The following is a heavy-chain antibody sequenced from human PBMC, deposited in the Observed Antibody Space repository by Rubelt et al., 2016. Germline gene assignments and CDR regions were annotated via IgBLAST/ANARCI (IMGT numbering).Heavy chain of an antibody. CDR1: GYSFTSYW. D-gene: IGHD6-13*01. Sequence: EVQLVQSGAEVKKPGESLKISCKGSGYSFTSYWIAWVRQMPGKGLEWMGIIYPFDSDTKYSPSFHGHVTLSADKSISSAYLQWSSLEASDTALYYCARLADSGTDYFDYWGQGSLVTVSS. CDR2: IYPFDSDT. V-gene: IGHV5-51*01. J-gene: IGHJ4*02. CDR3: ARLADSGTDYFDY.